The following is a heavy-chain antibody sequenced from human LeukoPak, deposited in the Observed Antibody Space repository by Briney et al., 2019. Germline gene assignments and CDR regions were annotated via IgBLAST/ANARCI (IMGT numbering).Heavy chain of an antibody. Sequence: GGSLRLSCAASGFTFSSYEMNWVRQAPGEGLEGVSYISSSGSTIYYADSVKGRFTISRDNAKNSLYLQMNSLRAEDTAVYYCARDRRVRYLDYWGQGTLVTVSS. J-gene: IGHJ4*02. V-gene: IGHV3-48*03. D-gene: IGHD3-10*01. CDR1: GFTFSSYE. CDR2: ISSSGSTI. CDR3: ARDRRVRYLDY.